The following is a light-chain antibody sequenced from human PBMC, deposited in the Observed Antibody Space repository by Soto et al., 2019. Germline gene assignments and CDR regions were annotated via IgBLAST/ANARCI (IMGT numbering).Light chain of an antibody. CDR1: ESVNNY. V-gene: IGKV3-11*01. J-gene: IGKJ2*01. Sequence: EVVLTQSPATLSLSPGERATLSCRASESVNNYLAWYQQKPGQAPRLLIYDASNRATGIPARFSGSGSGTEFTLTISSLQSEDFAVYYCQHYKNWPYTFGQGTKLEIK. CDR3: QHYKNWPYT. CDR2: DAS.